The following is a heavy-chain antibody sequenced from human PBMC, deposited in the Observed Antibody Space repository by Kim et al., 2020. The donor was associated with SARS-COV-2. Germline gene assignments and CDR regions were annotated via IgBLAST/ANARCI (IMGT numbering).Heavy chain of an antibody. CDR3: ARASRAAALGAPDAFDI. Sequence: SETLSLTCTVSGGSISSYYWSWIRQPPGKGLEWIGYIYYSGSTNYNPSLKSRVTISVDTSKNQFSLKLSSVTAADTAVYYCARASRAAALGAPDAFDIWGQGTMVTVSS. CDR2: IYYSGST. V-gene: IGHV4-59*01. J-gene: IGHJ3*02. D-gene: IGHD2-2*01. CDR1: GGSISSYY.